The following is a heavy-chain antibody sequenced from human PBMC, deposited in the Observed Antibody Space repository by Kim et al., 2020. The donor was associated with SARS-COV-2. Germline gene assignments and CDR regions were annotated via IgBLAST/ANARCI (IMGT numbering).Heavy chain of an antibody. CDR1: GFTFSSYG. CDR2: ISYDGSNK. J-gene: IGHJ3*02. V-gene: IGHV3-30*18. CDR3: AKTYSGSYFDAFDI. Sequence: GGSLRLSCAASGFTFSSYGIHWVRQAPGKGLEWVAVISYDGSNKYHADSVKGRFTISRDNSKNTLYLQMNSLRAEDTAVYYCAKTYSGSYFDAFDIWGQGTMVTVSS. D-gene: IGHD1-26*01.